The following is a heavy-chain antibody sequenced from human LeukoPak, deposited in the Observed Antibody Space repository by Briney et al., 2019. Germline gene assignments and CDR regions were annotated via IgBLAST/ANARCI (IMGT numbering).Heavy chain of an antibody. CDR3: ARDRSSSGYYPFDY. D-gene: IGHD3-22*01. CDR1: GLIFSSYS. V-gene: IGHV3-48*02. Sequence: PGGSLRLSCAASGLIFSSYSMNWVRRAPGKGLEWVSYISTTGSTIYYADSVKGRFTISRDNAKNSLYLQMNSLRDEDTAVYYCARDRSSSGYYPFDYWGQGTLVTVSS. J-gene: IGHJ4*02. CDR2: ISTTGSTI.